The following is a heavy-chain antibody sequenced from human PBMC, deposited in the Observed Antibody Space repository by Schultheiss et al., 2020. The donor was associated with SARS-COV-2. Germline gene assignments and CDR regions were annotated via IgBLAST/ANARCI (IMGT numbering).Heavy chain of an antibody. V-gene: IGHV1-18*01. Sequence: ASVKVSCKASGYTFTSYGISWVRQAPGQGLEWMGWISAYNGNTNYAQKLQGRVTITADESTSTAYMELSSLRSEDTAVYYCVLGSGYYFDYWGQGTLVTVSS. J-gene: IGHJ4*02. D-gene: IGHD3-22*01. CDR1: GYTFTSYG. CDR2: ISAYNGNT. CDR3: VLGSGYYFDY.